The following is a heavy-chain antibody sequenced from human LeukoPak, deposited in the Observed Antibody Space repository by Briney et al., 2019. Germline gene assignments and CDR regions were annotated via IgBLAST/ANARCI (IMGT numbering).Heavy chain of an antibody. CDR3: AKDPTAYCGGDCYHDY. V-gene: IGHV3-23*01. Sequence: GGSLRLSCAASGFTFSSYAMSWVRQAPGKGLEWVSAISGSGGSTYYADSVKGRFTISRDNSKNTLYLQMNSLRAEDTAVYYCAKDPTAYCGGDCYHDYWGQGTLVTVSS. J-gene: IGHJ4*02. D-gene: IGHD2-21*02. CDR2: ISGSGGST. CDR1: GFTFSSYA.